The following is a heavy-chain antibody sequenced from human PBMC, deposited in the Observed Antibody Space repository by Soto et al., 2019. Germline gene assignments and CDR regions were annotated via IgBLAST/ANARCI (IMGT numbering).Heavy chain of an antibody. D-gene: IGHD6-19*01. CDR1: GFTFSSFA. J-gene: IGHJ4*02. CDR3: VKDYIAVTGKGFFGS. Sequence: VQLLESGGGLVPPGGSLRLSCAPSGFTFSSFAMGWVRQAPGKGLEWISHITGAGRTTYADSVKGRFTISRDNFKNTLYLQMVSVRAEDTAVYYCVKDYIAVTGKGFFGSWGQGALVTVSS. V-gene: IGHV3-23*01. CDR2: ITGAGRTT.